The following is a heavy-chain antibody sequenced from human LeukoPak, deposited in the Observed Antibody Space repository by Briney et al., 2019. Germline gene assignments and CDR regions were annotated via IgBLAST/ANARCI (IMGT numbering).Heavy chain of an antibody. J-gene: IGHJ4*02. Sequence: SETLSLTCTVSGASISGSGYYWSWIRQPPGKGLEWIGEINHSGSTNYNPSLKSRVTISVDTSKNQFSLKLSSVTAADTAVYYCARGEGSSWPFDYWGQGTLVTVSS. D-gene: IGHD6-13*01. V-gene: IGHV4-34*01. CDR2: INHSGST. CDR1: GASISGSGYY. CDR3: ARGEGSSWPFDY.